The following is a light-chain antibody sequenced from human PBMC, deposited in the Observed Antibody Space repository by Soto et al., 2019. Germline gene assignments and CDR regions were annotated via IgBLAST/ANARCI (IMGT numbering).Light chain of an antibody. V-gene: IGLV1-44*01. CDR3: STWDDSLNGWG. CDR1: SSNIGKDT. CDR2: NDD. Sequence: QSVLTQPPSVSGTPGLRVYISCSGGSSNIGKDTVNWYQQLRGTAPTLLMFNDDKRPSGVPDRFSGSRSGTSASLAISGLQSDDEAVYFCSTWDDSLNGWGFGGGTKLTVL. J-gene: IGLJ3*02.